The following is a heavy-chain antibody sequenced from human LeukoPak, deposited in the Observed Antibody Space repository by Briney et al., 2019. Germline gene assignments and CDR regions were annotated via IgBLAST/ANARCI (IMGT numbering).Heavy chain of an antibody. CDR3: ARGGWGSPADPFDY. CDR1: GFTFSDYY. CDR2: ISYDGSNK. J-gene: IGHJ4*02. Sequence: GGSLRLSCAASGFTFSDYYMSWIRQAPGKGLEWVAVISYDGSNKYYADSVKGRFTISRDNSKNTLYLQMNSLRAEDTAVYYCARGGWGSPADPFDYWGQGTLVTVSS. D-gene: IGHD6-19*01. V-gene: IGHV3-30-3*01.